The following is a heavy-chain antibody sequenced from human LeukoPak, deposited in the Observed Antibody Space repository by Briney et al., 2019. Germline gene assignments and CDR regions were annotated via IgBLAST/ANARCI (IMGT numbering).Heavy chain of an antibody. CDR1: GFTFSSYA. CDR2: ISGSGSST. D-gene: IGHD5-12*01. V-gene: IGHV3-23*01. CDR3: AKDQSGYDS. J-gene: IGHJ4*02. Sequence: GGSLRLSCAASGFTFSSYAMSWVRQAPGKGLEWVSAISGSGSSTYYADSVKGRSTISRDKNTLYLQMNSLRAEDTAVYYCAKDQSGYDSWGQGTLVTVSS.